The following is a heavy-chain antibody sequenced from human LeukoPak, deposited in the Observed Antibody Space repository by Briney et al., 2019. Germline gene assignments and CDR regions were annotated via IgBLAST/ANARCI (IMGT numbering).Heavy chain of an antibody. CDR3: ARGSGRQLNY. CDR1: GGSISNFY. J-gene: IGHJ4*02. D-gene: IGHD3-10*01. V-gene: IGHV4-59*08. Sequence: PSETLSLTCTVPGGSISNFYWCWIRQPPGKGLEWIGYIDYTGSTNYNPSLKSRVTISLDTSKSQFSLGLTSVTAADTAVYYCARGSGRQLNYWGQGTLVTVSS. CDR2: IDYTGST.